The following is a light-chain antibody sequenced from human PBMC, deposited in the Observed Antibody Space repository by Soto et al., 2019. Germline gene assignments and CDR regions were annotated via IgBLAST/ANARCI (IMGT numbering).Light chain of an antibody. V-gene: IGKV3-20*01. CDR2: GTS. J-gene: IGKJ4*01. CDR3: QQCGISPLT. CDR1: QSVGSSY. Sequence: IVLTQSPATLSLSPGERATLSCRASQSVGSSYLAWYQQKPGQAPRLLIYGTSSRATGIPDRFSGSGSGTDFTLTISRLDPEDFAVYYCQQCGISPLTFGGGTKVDIK.